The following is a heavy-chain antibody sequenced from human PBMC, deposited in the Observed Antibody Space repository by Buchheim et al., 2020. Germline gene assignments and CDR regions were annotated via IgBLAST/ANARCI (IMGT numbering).Heavy chain of an antibody. CDR2: ISYDGSNK. Sequence: QVQLVESGGGLVQPGRSLRLSCAASGFTFSSYAMHWVRQAPGKGLEWVAVISYDGSNKYYADSVKGRFTISRDNSKNTLYLQMNSLRAEDTAVYYCARDLGVIMAYYFDYWGQGTL. D-gene: IGHD3-16*01. CDR3: ARDLGVIMAYYFDY. V-gene: IGHV3-30-3*01. CDR1: GFTFSSYA. J-gene: IGHJ4*02.